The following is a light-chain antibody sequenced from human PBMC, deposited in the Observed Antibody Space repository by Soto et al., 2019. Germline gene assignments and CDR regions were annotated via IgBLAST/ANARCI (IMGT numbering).Light chain of an antibody. CDR1: SSDVGGYNY. CDR2: DVS. V-gene: IGLV2-14*01. Sequence: QSVLTQPASVSGSPGQSITISCTGTSSDVGGYNYVSWYQQHPGKAPKFMIYDVSNQPSGVSNRFSGSKSGNTASLTISGLQAEDEADYYCCSYTTSNTRQIVFGTGTKLTVL. CDR3: CSYTTSNTRQIV. J-gene: IGLJ1*01.